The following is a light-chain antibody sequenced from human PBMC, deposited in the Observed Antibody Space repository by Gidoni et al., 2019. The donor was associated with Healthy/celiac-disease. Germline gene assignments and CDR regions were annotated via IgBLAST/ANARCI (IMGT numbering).Light chain of an antibody. CDR1: QSVSSN. CDR3: QQYSNWPPGCS. J-gene: IGKJ2*04. V-gene: IGKV3-15*01. CDR2: GAS. Sequence: EIVMTQSPATLSVSPGERATLSCRASQSVSSNLAWYQQKPGPAPRLLIYGASTRATGIPARFSGSGSGTEVTLTISSLQSEDFAVYYCQQYSNWPPGCSFXQXTKLEIK.